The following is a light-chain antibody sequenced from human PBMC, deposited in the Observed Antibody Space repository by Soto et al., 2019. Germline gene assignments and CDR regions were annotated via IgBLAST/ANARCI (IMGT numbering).Light chain of an antibody. CDR1: SSDVGGYNC. CDR3: SSYTSSSTLFYV. CDR2: DVT. V-gene: IGLV2-11*01. Sequence: QSVLTQPRSVSGSPGQSVTISCTGTSSDVGGYNCVSWYQQHPGKAPQLIIYDVTQRPSGVPDRFSGSKSGNTASLTISGLQAEDEADYYCSSYTSSSTLFYVFGTGTKVTVL. J-gene: IGLJ1*01.